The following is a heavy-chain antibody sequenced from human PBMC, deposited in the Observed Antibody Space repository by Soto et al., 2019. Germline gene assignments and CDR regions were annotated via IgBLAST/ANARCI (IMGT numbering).Heavy chain of an antibody. CDR1: RFRVSTSE. CDR3: AKVVGDGNDYYDF. V-gene: IGHV3-53*01. CDR2: IYSGGAT. Sequence: GGSPRISCGAARFRVSTSELSWVRQAPGKGLEWVSVIYSGGATHYAVSVKGRFIISRDKSKNTVDLHMNSLRAEDTAIYYCAKVVGDGNDYYDFWGQGTLVTVSS. D-gene: IGHD3-22*01. J-gene: IGHJ4*02.